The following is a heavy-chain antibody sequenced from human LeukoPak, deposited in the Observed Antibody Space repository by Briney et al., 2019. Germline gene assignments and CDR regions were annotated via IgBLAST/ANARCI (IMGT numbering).Heavy chain of an antibody. V-gene: IGHV1-69*05. D-gene: IGHD1-26*01. Sequence: GASVKVSCKASGGTFSSYAISWVRQAPGQGLEWMGGIIPIFGTANYAQKFQGRVTITTGESTSTAYMELSSLRSEDTAVYYCARDQGAYSFDYWGQGTLVTVSS. J-gene: IGHJ4*02. CDR2: IIPIFGTA. CDR3: ARDQGAYSFDY. CDR1: GGTFSSYA.